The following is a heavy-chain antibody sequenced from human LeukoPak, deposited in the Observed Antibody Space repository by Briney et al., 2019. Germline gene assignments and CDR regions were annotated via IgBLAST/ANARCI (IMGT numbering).Heavy chain of an antibody. CDR1: GGSISYYY. V-gene: IGHV4-59*01. CDR2: VYYSGTT. D-gene: IGHD4/OR15-4a*01. CDR3: AREDPQTRVPEGMDI. Sequence: SETLSLTCTVSGGSISYYYWSWIRQSPGKGLEWIGYVYYSGTTNYNPSLKSRVTISVDTSKNQFSLQLRSVTAADTAVYYCAREDPQTRVPEGMDIWGQGTTVTVSS. J-gene: IGHJ6*02.